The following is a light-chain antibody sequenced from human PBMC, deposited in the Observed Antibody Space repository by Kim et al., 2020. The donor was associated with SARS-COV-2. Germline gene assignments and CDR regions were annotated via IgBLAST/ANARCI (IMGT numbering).Light chain of an antibody. CDR3: QQRSNWLT. CDR2: DAS. J-gene: IGKJ4*01. V-gene: IGKV3-11*01. Sequence: LALSPGGSATLSCRASQSVRSYLAWYQQKPGQAPRLLIYDASNSATGSPARFSGSGSGTDFTLTISSLEPEDFAVYYCQQRSNWLTFGGGTKVEI. CDR1: QSVRSY.